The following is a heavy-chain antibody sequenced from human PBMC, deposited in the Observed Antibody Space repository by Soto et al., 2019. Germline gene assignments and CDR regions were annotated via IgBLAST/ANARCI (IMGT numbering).Heavy chain of an antibody. D-gene: IGHD2-8*01. Sequence: ASVKVSCKASGYTFTGYYMHWVRQAPGQGLEWMGWINPNSGGTNYAQKFQGWVTMTRDTSISTAYMELSRLRFDDTAVYYCARDFSRGTNGVCYFDYWGQGTLVTVSS. V-gene: IGHV1-2*04. CDR2: INPNSGGT. CDR3: ARDFSRGTNGVCYFDY. CDR1: GYTFTGYY. J-gene: IGHJ4*02.